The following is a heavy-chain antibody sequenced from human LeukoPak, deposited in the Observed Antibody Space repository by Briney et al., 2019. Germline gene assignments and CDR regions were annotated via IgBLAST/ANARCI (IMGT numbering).Heavy chain of an antibody. Sequence: GGSLRLSCAASGFTFSDYYMSWIRQAPGKGLEWVSAISGSGGSTYYADSVKGRFTISRDNSKNTLYLQMNSLRAEDTAVYYCAKVSGSGFHYYYYMDVWGKGTTVTVSS. V-gene: IGHV3-23*01. D-gene: IGHD3-10*01. CDR3: AKVSGSGFHYYYYMDV. CDR2: ISGSGGST. CDR1: GFTFSDYY. J-gene: IGHJ6*03.